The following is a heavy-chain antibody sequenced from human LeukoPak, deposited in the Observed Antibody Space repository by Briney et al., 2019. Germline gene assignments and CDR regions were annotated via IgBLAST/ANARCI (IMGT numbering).Heavy chain of an antibody. Sequence: GASLKISCKGSGYSFTSYWIGWVRQMPGKGLESMGIIYPGDSDTRYSPSFQGQVTISADKSISTAYLQWSSLKASDTAMYYCARPRTPYSSTSPFDYWGQGTLVTVSS. D-gene: IGHD6-13*01. J-gene: IGHJ4*02. V-gene: IGHV5-51*01. CDR1: GYSFTSYW. CDR2: IYPGDSDT. CDR3: ARPRTPYSSTSPFDY.